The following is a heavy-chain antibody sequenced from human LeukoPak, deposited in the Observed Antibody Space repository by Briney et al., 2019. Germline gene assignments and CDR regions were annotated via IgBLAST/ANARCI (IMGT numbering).Heavy chain of an antibody. CDR3: VSFYETY. CDR1: GNYW. Sequence: GGSLRLSCAASGNYWMHWVRQVPGKGLVWVSHINSDGSWTSYADSAKGRFTISKDNAKNTVYLQMNSLRAEDTAVYYCVSFYETYWGRGTLVTVSS. V-gene: IGHV3-74*01. J-gene: IGHJ4*02. D-gene: IGHD2/OR15-2a*01. CDR2: INSDGSWT.